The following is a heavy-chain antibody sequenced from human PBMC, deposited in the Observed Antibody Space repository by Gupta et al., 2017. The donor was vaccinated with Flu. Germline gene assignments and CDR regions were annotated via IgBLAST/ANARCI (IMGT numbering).Heavy chain of an antibody. CDR1: GYTFSDNY. J-gene: IGHJ3*02. D-gene: IGHD6-19*01. CDR3: ARGITGWDDAFDI. CDR2: INPTSGDT. V-gene: IGHV1-2*02. Sequence: QIQLVQSGAEVNKPGASVKVSFKASGYTFSDNYINWARQAPGQGLEWMGCINPTSGDTRYTRKFQGRVTMARDTSINTASMELSGLKSDDSAVYFCARGITGWDDAFDIWGQGTMVTVSS.